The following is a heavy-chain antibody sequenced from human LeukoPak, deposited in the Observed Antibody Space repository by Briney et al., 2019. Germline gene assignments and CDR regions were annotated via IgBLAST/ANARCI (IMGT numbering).Heavy chain of an antibody. CDR1: GFTFSSCG. CDR2: ISSGSSSI. D-gene: IGHD3-9*01. CDR3: ARGRATGRSGGDY. J-gene: IGHJ4*02. V-gene: IGHV3-48*02. Sequence: GGSLRLSCAASGFTFSSCGMNWVRQAPGKGLEWVSYISSGSSSIYYADSVKGRFTISRDNAENSLYLQMNSPRDEDTAVYYCARGRATGRSGGDYWGQGTLVTVSS.